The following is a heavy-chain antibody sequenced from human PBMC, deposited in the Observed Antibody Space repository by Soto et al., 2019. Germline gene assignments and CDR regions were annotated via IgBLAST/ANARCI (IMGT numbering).Heavy chain of an antibody. D-gene: IGHD2-15*01. CDR3: ARGYCSGGSCYGAGMDV. J-gene: IGHJ6*02. V-gene: IGHV3-21*01. CDR1: GFTFSSYS. CDR2: ISSSSSYI. Sequence: EVQLVESGGGLVKPGGSLRLSCAASGFTFSSYSMNWVRQAPGKGLEWVSSISSSSSYIYYADSVKGRFTISRDNAKNSLYLQMNSLRAEDTAVYYCARGYCSGGSCYGAGMDVWGQGTTVTVSS.